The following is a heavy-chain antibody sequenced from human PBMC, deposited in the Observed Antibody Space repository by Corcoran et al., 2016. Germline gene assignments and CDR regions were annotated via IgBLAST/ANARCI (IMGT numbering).Heavy chain of an antibody. J-gene: IGHJ6*02. Sequence: EVQLVESGGGLIQPGGSLRLSCAASGFTVSSNYMSWVRQAPGKGLEWVSVIYSGGSTYYADSVKGRFTISRDNSKNTLYLQMNSLRAEDTAVNYCARDRRSSWPHYYYYGMDVWGQGTTVTVSS. CDR2: IYSGGST. V-gene: IGHV3-53*01. CDR3: ARDRRSSWPHYYYYGMDV. D-gene: IGHD6-13*01. CDR1: GFTVSSNY.